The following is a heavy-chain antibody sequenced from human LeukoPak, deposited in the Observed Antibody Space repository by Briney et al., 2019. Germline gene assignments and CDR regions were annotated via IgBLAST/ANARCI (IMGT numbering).Heavy chain of an antibody. CDR1: GFTFTSYE. Sequence: PGGSLRLSCAASGFTFTSYEMNWVRQAPGKGLEWVSYISTSGTTIYYADSVKGRFTISRDNAKNSLYLQMNSLRAEDTAVYYCARWGGSGPNAKLDYWGQGTLVTVTS. J-gene: IGHJ4*02. CDR2: ISTSGTTI. CDR3: ARWGGSGPNAKLDY. V-gene: IGHV3-48*03. D-gene: IGHD6-19*01.